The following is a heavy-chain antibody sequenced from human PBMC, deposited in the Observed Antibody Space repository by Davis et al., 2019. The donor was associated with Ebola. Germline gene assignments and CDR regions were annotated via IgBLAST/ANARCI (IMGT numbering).Heavy chain of an antibody. J-gene: IGHJ5*02. V-gene: IGHV1-3*01. Sequence: ASVKVSCKASGYNFSTYAIHWVRQAPGQRLEWLGWINAGNGNTKYSQNFQGRVTITRDMSASTAYMELSSLRSEDTAVYYCARSGRWFLEWLSVPWGQGTLVTVSS. D-gene: IGHD3-3*01. CDR2: INAGNGNT. CDR1: GYNFSTYA. CDR3: ARSGRWFLEWLSVP.